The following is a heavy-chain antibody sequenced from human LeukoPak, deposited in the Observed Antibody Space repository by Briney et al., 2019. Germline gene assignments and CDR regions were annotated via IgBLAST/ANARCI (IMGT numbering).Heavy chain of an antibody. J-gene: IGHJ3*02. V-gene: IGHV1-2*06. CDR2: INPNSGGT. CDR3: ASLGYCSGGSCYSLRAFDI. D-gene: IGHD2-15*01. Sequence: ASVKVSCKASGYTFTGYYMRWVRQAPGQGLEWMGRINPNSGGTNYAQKFQGRVTMTRDTSISTAYMELSRLRSDDTAVYYCASLGYCSGGSCYSLRAFDIWGQGTMVTVSS. CDR1: GYTFTGYY.